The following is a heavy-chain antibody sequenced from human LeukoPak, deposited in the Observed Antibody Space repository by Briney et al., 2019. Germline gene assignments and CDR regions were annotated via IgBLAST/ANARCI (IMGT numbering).Heavy chain of an antibody. V-gene: IGHV4-39*01. CDR1: GGSISSSSYY. CDR3: ARQVVPAAMLLWFGELLHDY. Sequence: SETLSLTCTVSGGSISSSSYYWGWIRQPPGKGLEWIGSIYYSGSTYYNPSLKSRVTISVDTSKNQFSLKLSSVTAADTAVYYCARQVVPAAMLLWFGELLHDYWGQGTLVTVSS. CDR2: IYYSGST. D-gene: IGHD3-10*01. J-gene: IGHJ4*02.